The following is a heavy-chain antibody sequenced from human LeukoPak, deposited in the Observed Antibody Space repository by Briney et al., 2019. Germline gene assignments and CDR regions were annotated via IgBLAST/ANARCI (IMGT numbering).Heavy chain of an antibody. CDR1: GFIVSSDY. D-gene: IGHD2-15*01. CDR2: IYSGGKT. Sequence: GGSLRLSCAASGFIVSSDYMSWVRQAPGKGLEWVSSIYSGGKTLYADSVKDRFTISRDNSENTLHLQMTSLRVEDAAMYYCARDLVVAGTYGFGNWGQGTLVTVSS. J-gene: IGHJ4*02. CDR3: ARDLVVAGTYGFGN. V-gene: IGHV3-66*01.